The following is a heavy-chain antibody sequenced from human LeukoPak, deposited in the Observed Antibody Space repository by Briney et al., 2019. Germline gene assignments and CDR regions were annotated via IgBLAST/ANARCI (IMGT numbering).Heavy chain of an antibody. V-gene: IGHV3-11*01. CDR1: GFTFSDYY. CDR3: ARDSFDIAVARIPAFDI. Sequence: GGSLRLSCAASGFTFSDYYMSWIRQAPGKGLEWVSYSSSSGSTIYYADSVKGRFTISRDNAKNPLYLQMNSLRAEDTAVYYCARDSFDIAVARIPAFDIWGQGTMVTVSS. CDR2: SSSSGSTI. J-gene: IGHJ3*02. D-gene: IGHD6-19*01.